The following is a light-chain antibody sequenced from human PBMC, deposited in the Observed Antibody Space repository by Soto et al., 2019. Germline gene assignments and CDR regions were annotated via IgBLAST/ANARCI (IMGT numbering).Light chain of an antibody. Sequence: QSALTQPPSASGSPGQSVTISCTGTSSDVGGYNYVSWYQQHPDKAPKLMIYEVTKRPSGVPDRFSGSKSGNTASLTVSGLQAEDEADYYCSSYAGNNIFVFGTGTKLTVL. J-gene: IGLJ1*01. V-gene: IGLV2-8*01. CDR2: EVT. CDR1: SSDVGGYNY. CDR3: SSYAGNNIFV.